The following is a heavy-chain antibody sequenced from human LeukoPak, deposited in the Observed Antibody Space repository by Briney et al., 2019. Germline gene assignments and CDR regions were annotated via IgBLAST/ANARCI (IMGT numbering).Heavy chain of an antibody. CDR3: AREGGEDFWSGYIPSSYYYFGLDV. V-gene: IGHV1-46*01. J-gene: IGHJ6*02. CDR2: ITPSGGST. D-gene: IGHD3-3*01. Sequence: GASVKVSCKASGYTFTSYYVHWVRQAPGQGLEWMGIITPSGGSTDYAQKFQGRVTMTRDTSTSTVYMELSSLRSEDTAVYYCAREGGEDFWSGYIPSSYYYFGLDVWGQGTTVTVSS. CDR1: GYTFTSYY.